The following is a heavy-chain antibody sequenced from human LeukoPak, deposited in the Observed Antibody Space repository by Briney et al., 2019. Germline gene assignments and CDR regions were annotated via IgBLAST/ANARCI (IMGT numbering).Heavy chain of an antibody. CDR3: ARASTEYAVTDGFDT. V-gene: IGHV3-21*01. Sequence: PGGSLRLSCAASGFTFRDYTMNWVRQSPGKGLQWVPYVSFGSSYISYADSLKGRFTISRDDAKSSVYLEMTSLRAEDTAVYYCARASTEYAVTDGFDTWGPGTLVTVSS. CDR1: GFTFRDYT. J-gene: IGHJ5*02. D-gene: IGHD4-17*01. CDR2: VSFGSSYI.